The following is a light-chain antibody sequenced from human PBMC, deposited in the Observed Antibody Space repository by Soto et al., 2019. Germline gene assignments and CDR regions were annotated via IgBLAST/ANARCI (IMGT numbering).Light chain of an antibody. CDR3: QQYNNWWT. J-gene: IGKJ1*01. V-gene: IGKV3-15*01. CDR1: QSVSNN. Sequence: EIVMTQSPATLSASPGERATLSCRASQSVSNNLAWYHQKPGQAPRLLIYGSSTRATGIPARFSCSGSGTEFTLTISSLQPEDFAVYYCQQYNNWWTFGQGTKVEIK. CDR2: GSS.